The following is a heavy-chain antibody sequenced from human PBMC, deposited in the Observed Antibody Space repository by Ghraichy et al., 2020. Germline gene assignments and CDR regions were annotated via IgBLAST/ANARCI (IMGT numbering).Heavy chain of an antibody. CDR2: LRGSGDST. CDR1: GFTFSTYA. CDR3: AKGRSTTNHYDY. Sequence: LTCAASGFTFSTYAMSWVRQAPGKGLEWVSALRGSGDSTYYADSVKGRFTISRDNSKNTLYLQMNSLSVEDTAVYFCAKGRSTTNHYDYWGQGTLAPFPS. J-gene: IGHJ4*02. D-gene: IGHD2/OR15-2a*01. V-gene: IGHV3-23*01.